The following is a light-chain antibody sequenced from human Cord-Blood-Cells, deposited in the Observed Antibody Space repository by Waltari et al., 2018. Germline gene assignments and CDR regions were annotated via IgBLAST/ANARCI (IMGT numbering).Light chain of an antibody. J-gene: IGLJ3*02. CDR2: EVS. CDR1: SSAVGSYNL. Sequence: QSALTQPASVSGSPGQSITISCTGPSSAVGSYNLVSWYQQHPGKAPKLMIYEVSKRPSGVSKRFSGSKSGNTASLTISGLQAEDEADYYCCSYAGSSTWVFGGGTKLTVL. V-gene: IGLV2-23*02. CDR3: CSYAGSSTWV.